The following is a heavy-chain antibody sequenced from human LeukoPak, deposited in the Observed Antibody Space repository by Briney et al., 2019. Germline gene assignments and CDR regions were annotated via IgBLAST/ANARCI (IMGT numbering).Heavy chain of an antibody. V-gene: IGHV3-23*01. CDR3: AKATRLVATIAYFDY. CDR2: ISGSGGST. CDR1: GFTFSSYA. D-gene: IGHD5-12*01. J-gene: IGHJ4*02. Sequence: PGGSLRLSCAASGFTFSSYAMSWVRQAPGKGLEWVSAISGSGGSTYYADSVKGRFTISRDNSKNTLYLQMNSLRTEDTAVYYCAKATRLVATIAYFDYWGQGTLVTVSS.